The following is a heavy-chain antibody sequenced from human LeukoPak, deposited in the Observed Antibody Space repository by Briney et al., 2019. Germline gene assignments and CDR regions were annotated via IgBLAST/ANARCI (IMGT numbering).Heavy chain of an antibody. CDR2: ISHSGTT. J-gene: IGHJ4*02. V-gene: IGHV4-38-2*02. D-gene: IGHD1-26*01. Sequence: SETLSLTCVASDYSISSGYYWGWIRQPPGKGLEWIGSISHSGTTYYNPSFKSRITISLDTSKNQFSLKLRSVTAADTAFYYCEREGDVLGATIDSWGQGTLVTVSS. CDR3: EREGDVLGATIDS. CDR1: DYSISSGYY.